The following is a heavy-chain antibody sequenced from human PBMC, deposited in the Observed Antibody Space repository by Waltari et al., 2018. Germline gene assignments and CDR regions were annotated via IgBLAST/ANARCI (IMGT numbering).Heavy chain of an antibody. Sequence: EVQLVESGGGLIQPGGSLRLSCAASGFTVSGSFMSWVRQSPGKGLEGVSLIDSSDITYYADSVKGRFTISRDNSKNTLFLQMNSLRAEDTAVYYCAIPYSSGWFLSWGQGTLVTVSS. CDR2: IDSSDIT. J-gene: IGHJ5*02. V-gene: IGHV3-53*01. CDR3: AIPYSSGWFLS. CDR1: GFTVSGSF. D-gene: IGHD6-19*01.